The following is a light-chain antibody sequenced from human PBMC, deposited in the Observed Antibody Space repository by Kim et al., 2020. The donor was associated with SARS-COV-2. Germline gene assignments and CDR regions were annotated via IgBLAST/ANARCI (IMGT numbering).Light chain of an antibody. CDR3: STWDDNLNGWV. Sequence: QSVLTQPPSVSGTPGQRVTISCSGSTSNIGSDVVNWYQQVPGTAPKLLIYSDSQRSSGVPGRFSGSKSGTSASLAISGLQSEDEADYFCSTWDDNLNGWVFGGGTKLTVL. CDR1: TSNIGSDV. V-gene: IGLV1-44*01. J-gene: IGLJ3*02. CDR2: SDS.